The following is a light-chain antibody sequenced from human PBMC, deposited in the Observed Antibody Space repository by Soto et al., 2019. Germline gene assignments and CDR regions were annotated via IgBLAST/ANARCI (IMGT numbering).Light chain of an antibody. CDR2: EVT. Sequence: QSALTQPASVSGSPGQSITISCTGASSDVGGYNFVSWYQHHPGTPPKLIIYEVTHRPSGVSHRFSGSKSANTASLTISGLQAEDEADYYCCSYAGTYVFGTGTKVTVL. CDR3: CSYAGTYV. J-gene: IGLJ1*01. CDR1: SSDVGGYNF. V-gene: IGLV2-14*01.